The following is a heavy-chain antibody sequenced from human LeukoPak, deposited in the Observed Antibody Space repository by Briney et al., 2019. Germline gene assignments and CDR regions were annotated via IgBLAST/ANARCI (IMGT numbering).Heavy chain of an antibody. Sequence: GGSLRLSCAASGFTFSNYGMHWVRQAPGKGLEWVAFIRYNGGNKYYADSVKGRFTISRDNSNHTLCLQMNSLRAEDTAVYYCAKDFTSGWTYYYYGMDVWGQGTTVTVSS. CDR3: AKDFTSGWTYYYYGMDV. CDR1: GFTFSNYG. CDR2: IRYNGGNK. J-gene: IGHJ6*02. D-gene: IGHD6-19*01. V-gene: IGHV3-30*02.